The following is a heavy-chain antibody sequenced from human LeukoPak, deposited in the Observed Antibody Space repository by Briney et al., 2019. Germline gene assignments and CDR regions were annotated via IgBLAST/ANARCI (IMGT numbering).Heavy chain of an antibody. J-gene: IGHJ4*02. CDR2: IRYDGSNK. Sequence: PGGSLRLSCAASGFTFSSYGMHWVRQAPGKGLEWVAFIRYDGSNKYYADSVKGRFTISRDNSKNTLYLQMNSLRAEDTAVYYCAKVLDNGVCYSRGCYFDYWGQGTLVTVSS. D-gene: IGHD2-8*01. V-gene: IGHV3-30*02. CDR3: AKVLDNGVCYSRGCYFDY. CDR1: GFTFSSYG.